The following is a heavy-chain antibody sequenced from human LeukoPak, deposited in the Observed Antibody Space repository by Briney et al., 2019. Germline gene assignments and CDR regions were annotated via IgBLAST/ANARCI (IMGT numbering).Heavy chain of an antibody. J-gene: IGHJ1*01. Sequence: PGGSLRLSCAASGFTFSSYGMSWVRQAPGKGLDWVSAISGSGGSTYYADSVKGRFTISRDNSKNTLYLQMNSLRAEDTAVYYCATYSGRPVLAHHWGQGTLVTVSS. CDR1: GFTFSSYG. CDR3: ATYSGRPVLAHH. CDR2: ISGSGGST. D-gene: IGHD5-12*01. V-gene: IGHV3-23*01.